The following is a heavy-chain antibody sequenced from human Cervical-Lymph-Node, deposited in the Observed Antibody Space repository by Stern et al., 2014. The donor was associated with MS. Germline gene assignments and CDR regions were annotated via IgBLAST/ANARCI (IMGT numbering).Heavy chain of an antibody. D-gene: IGHD2-2*01. V-gene: IGHV3-30*03. CDR2: IAFDGSYK. CDR3: ASQYQVLYFDS. J-gene: IGHJ4*02. Sequence: VQLVESGGGVVQPGRSLRLSCAASGFRFRNFDIHWVRQAPGKGLEWVAVIAFDGSYKHYADSVKGRFTVSRDVSENTLNLQMNSRGGEDTAVYYWASQYQVLYFDSWGQGTLVTVSS. CDR1: GFRFRNFD.